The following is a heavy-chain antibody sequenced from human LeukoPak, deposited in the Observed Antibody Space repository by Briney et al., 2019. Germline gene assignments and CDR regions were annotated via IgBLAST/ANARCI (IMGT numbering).Heavy chain of an antibody. D-gene: IGHD6-19*01. CDR1: GFTFSSYG. V-gene: IGHV3-23*01. CDR2: ISGSGGST. CDR3: AKDIRGIAVAGLLWFDP. J-gene: IGHJ5*02. Sequence: GGTLRLSCAASGFTFSSYGMSWVRQAPGKGLEWVSAISGSGGSTYYADSVKGRFTISRDNSKNTLYLQMNSLRAEDTAVYYCAKDIRGIAVAGLLWFDPWGQGTLVTVSS.